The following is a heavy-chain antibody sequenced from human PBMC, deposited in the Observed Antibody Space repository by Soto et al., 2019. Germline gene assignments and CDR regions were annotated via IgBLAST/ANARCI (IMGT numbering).Heavy chain of an antibody. V-gene: IGHV4-31*03. CDR2: IYYSGIT. Sequence: PSETLSLTCTVSRGSISSRGNYWSWIRQHPGKGLEWIGNIYYSGITYYNPSLKSRVAISGDTSKNQFSLNLRSVTAADTAVYYCARGYSSGYLGNWFDPWGQGTLVTVSS. J-gene: IGHJ5*02. D-gene: IGHD3-22*01. CDR3: ARGYSSGYLGNWFDP. CDR1: RGSISSRGNY.